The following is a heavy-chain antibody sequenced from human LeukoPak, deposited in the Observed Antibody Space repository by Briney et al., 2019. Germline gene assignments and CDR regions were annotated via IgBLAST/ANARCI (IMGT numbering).Heavy chain of an antibody. CDR2: ISDSGST. CDR1: GGSINGYY. J-gene: IGHJ5*02. Sequence: PSETLSLTCTVSGGSINGYYWTWIRQPPGKGLEWIGYISDSGSTNYNPSLKSRVTMSVDSSNTEFSLRLNSVTAADTAVYYCARVFRGAVTSNWFHPWGQGTLVTVSS. CDR3: ARVFRGAVTSNWFHP. D-gene: IGHD4-17*01. V-gene: IGHV4-59*01.